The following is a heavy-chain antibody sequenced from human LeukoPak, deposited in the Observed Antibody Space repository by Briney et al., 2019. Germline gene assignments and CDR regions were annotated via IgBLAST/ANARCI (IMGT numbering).Heavy chain of an antibody. Sequence: GGSLRLSCAASGFTFSSYSMNWVRQAPGKGLEWVSYISSSSSTIYYADSVKGRSTISRDNSKNTLYLQMNSLRAEDTAVYYCAYCGGDCYTRLHYWGQGTLVTVSS. CDR3: AYCGGDCYTRLHY. CDR1: GFTFSSYS. CDR2: ISSSSSTI. V-gene: IGHV3-48*01. J-gene: IGHJ4*02. D-gene: IGHD2-21*02.